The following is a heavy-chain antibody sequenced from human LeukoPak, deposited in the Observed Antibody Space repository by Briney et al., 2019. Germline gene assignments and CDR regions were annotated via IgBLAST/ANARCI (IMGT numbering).Heavy chain of an antibody. CDR3: ARTYSGSYYYYYGMDV. CDR1: GGSSSSYY. D-gene: IGHD1-26*01. Sequence: SETLSLTCTVSGGSSSSYYWSWIRQPPGKGLEWIGYIYYSGSTNYNPSLKSRVTISVDTSKNQFSLKLSSVTAADTAEYYCARTYSGSYYYYYGMDVWGQGTTVTVSS. J-gene: IGHJ6*02. V-gene: IGHV4-59*01. CDR2: IYYSGST.